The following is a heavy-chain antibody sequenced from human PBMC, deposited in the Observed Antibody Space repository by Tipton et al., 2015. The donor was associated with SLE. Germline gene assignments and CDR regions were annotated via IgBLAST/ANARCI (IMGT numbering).Heavy chain of an antibody. Sequence: SLRLSCAASGFTFDDYVMHWVRQAPGKGLEWVSGISWNSGSIGYADSVKGRFTISRDNAKNSLYLQMNSLRAEDTALYYCAKSPNYGDYTPIFDYWGQGTLVTVSS. D-gene: IGHD4-17*01. CDR3: AKSPNYGDYTPIFDY. CDR1: GFTFDDYV. J-gene: IGHJ4*02. V-gene: IGHV3-9*01. CDR2: ISWNSGSI.